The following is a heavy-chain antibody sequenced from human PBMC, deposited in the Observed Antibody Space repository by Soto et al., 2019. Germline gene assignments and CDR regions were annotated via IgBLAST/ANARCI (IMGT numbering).Heavy chain of an antibody. CDR2: IYYSGST. CDR1: GGSISSSSYY. Sequence: PSETLSLTCTVSGGSISSSSYYWGWIRQPPGKGLEWIGSIYYSGSTYYNPSHKSRVTISVDTSKNQFSLKLSSVTAADTAVYYCALLLHSRQTIWFDPWGQGTLVTVSS. D-gene: IGHD3-3*01. V-gene: IGHV4-39*01. CDR3: ALLLHSRQTIWFDP. J-gene: IGHJ5*02.